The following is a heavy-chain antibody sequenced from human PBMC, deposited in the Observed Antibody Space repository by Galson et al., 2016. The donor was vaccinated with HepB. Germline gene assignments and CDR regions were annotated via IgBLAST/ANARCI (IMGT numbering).Heavy chain of an antibody. V-gene: IGHV1-69*01. CDR3: ARGFVIKPAAVSHFEY. J-gene: IGHJ4*02. CDR1: GGTFSSYS. Sequence: QSGAEVKKPGESLKISCKASGGTFSSYSLSWVRQAPGQGLEWMGGIIRIFDTADYAQKFQGRVTITADESTNTAYLELSRLRFEDTAVYYCARGFVIKPAAVSHFEYWGQGTLVTVST. D-gene: IGHD2-2*01. CDR2: IIRIFDTA.